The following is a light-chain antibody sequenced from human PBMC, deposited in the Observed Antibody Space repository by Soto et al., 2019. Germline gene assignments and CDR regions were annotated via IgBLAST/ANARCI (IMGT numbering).Light chain of an antibody. CDR2: TAS. CDR3: QQSYSTPWT. Sequence: DIQMTQSPSSLSASVGNSVTVTCLASQIVDTSLSWYQQKPGKAPKLLIYTASSLQSGVPSRFSGSGFGTDFSLTIDSLQPEDFASYYCQQSYSTPWTFGRGTKVDIK. V-gene: IGKV1-39*01. CDR1: QIVDTS. J-gene: IGKJ1*01.